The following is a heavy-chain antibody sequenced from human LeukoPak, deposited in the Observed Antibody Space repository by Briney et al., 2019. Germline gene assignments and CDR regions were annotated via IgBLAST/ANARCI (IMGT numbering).Heavy chain of an antibody. CDR1: GFTSSSHG. D-gene: IGHD6-13*01. V-gene: IGHV3-30*18. Sequence: PGGSLRLSCAASGFTSSSHGMHWVRQGPGKGLEWVAVILYDGINKYYADSVKGRFTISRDNSKNTLYLQMSSLRVDDTALYYCAKIIASATTYWGQGTLVSVSS. CDR2: ILYDGINK. J-gene: IGHJ4*02. CDR3: AKIIASATTY.